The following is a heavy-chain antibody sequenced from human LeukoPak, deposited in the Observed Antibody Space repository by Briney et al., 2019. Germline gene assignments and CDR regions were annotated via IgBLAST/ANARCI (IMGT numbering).Heavy chain of an antibody. Sequence: SETLSLTCTVSGGSISCSTYYWGWIRQPPGKGLEWIGSIYYSGSTYYNPSLKSRVTISVDTSRNQFSLKLSSVTAADTAVYYCPRVGRLTGYYTWFDPWGQGTLVTVSS. V-gene: IGHV4-39*01. CDR3: PRVGRLTGYYTWFDP. CDR1: GGSISCSTYY. CDR2: IYYSGST. D-gene: IGHD3-9*01. J-gene: IGHJ5*02.